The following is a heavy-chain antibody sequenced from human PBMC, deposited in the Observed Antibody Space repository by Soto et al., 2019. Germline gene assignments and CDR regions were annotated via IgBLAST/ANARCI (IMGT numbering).Heavy chain of an antibody. Sequence: SVKVSCKASGGTFSSYAISWVRQAPGQGLEWTGGIIPIFGTANYAQKFQGRVTITADESTSTAYMELSSLRSEDTAVYYCGLPVQSSSSFVYYYGMDVWGQGTTVTVSS. V-gene: IGHV1-69*13. D-gene: IGHD6-6*01. J-gene: IGHJ6*02. CDR3: GLPVQSSSSFVYYYGMDV. CDR2: IIPIFGTA. CDR1: GGTFSSYA.